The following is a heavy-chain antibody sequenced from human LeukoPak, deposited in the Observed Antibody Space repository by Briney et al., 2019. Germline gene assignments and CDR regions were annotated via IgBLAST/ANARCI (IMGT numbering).Heavy chain of an antibody. CDR3: ERGGNYYDSKTDAFDI. CDR2: INHSGST. V-gene: IGHV4-34*09. CDR1: GGSFSGYY. Sequence: SETLSLTCAVYGGSFSGYYWSWIRQPPGKGLEWIGEINHSGSTNYNPSLKSRVTISVDTSKNQFSLKLSSVTAADTAVYYCERGGNYYDSKTDAFDIWGQGTMVTVSS. J-gene: IGHJ3*02. D-gene: IGHD3-22*01.